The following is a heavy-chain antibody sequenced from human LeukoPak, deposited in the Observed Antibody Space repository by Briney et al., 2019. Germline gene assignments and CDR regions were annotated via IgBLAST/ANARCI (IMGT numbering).Heavy chain of an antibody. Sequence: SETLSLTCIVSGGSISGYYWSWIRQPPGKGLEWVGYIYYTGSTNYNPSLKSRVTISIDTSKNQFSLKLSSVTAVDTAVYYCAGHGVVIPYYYGMDVWGQGTTVTVSS. D-gene: IGHD3-3*01. CDR1: GGSISGYY. CDR3: AGHGVVIPYYYGMDV. CDR2: IYYTGST. J-gene: IGHJ6*02. V-gene: IGHV4-59*03.